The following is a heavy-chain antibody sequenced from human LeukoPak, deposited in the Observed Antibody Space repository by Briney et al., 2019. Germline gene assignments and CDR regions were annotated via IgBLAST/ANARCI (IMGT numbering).Heavy chain of an antibody. Sequence: PSQTLSLTCTVSGGSISSGSYYGRWIRQPAGKGREGIARIYTSGSTNYNPSLKSRVTISVDTSKNQFSLKLSSVTAADTAVYYCARSAKTPYYYYYMDVWGKGTTVTVSS. J-gene: IGHJ6*03. CDR3: ARSAKTPYYYYYMDV. CDR2: IYTSGST. CDR1: GGSISSGSYY. V-gene: IGHV4-61*02.